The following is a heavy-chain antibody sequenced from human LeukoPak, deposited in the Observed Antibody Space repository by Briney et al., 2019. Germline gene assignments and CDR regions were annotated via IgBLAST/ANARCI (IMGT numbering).Heavy chain of an antibody. CDR3: ARASDYDSSLLDY. J-gene: IGHJ4*02. CDR1: GYTFTAYY. D-gene: IGHD3-22*01. V-gene: IGHV1-2*02. CDR2: INPISGGT. Sequence: ASVKVSCKASGYTFTAYYIHWVRQAPGQGLEWMGWINPISGGTNYAQNFQGRVTMTRDTSISTAYMELSRLRSDDTAVYYCARASDYDSSLLDYWGQGTLVTVSS.